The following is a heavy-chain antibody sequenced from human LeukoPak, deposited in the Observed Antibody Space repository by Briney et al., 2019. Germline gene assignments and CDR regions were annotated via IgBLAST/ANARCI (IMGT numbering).Heavy chain of an antibody. CDR1: GYTFTGYY. Sequence: ASVKVSCKASGYTFTGYYMHWVRQAPGQGLEWMGIINPSGGSTSYAQKFQGRVTMTRDTSTSTVYMELSSLRSEDTAVYYCARAPRLPQPFVYWGQGTLVTVSS. V-gene: IGHV1-46*01. CDR3: ARAPRLPQPFVY. CDR2: INPSGGST. D-gene: IGHD5-18*01. J-gene: IGHJ4*02.